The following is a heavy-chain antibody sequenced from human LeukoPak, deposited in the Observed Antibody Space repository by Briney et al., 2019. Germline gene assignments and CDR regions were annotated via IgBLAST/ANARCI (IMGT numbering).Heavy chain of an antibody. D-gene: IGHD6-13*01. CDR3: AKPGKQQRNDAFDI. CDR1: GFTFSSHS. V-gene: IGHV3-21*01. Sequence: GGSLRLSCAASGFTFSSHSMNWVRQAPGKGLEWVSPISSSSSFIYDADSVKGRFTISRDNAKNSLYMQMNSLRAEDTAVYYCAKPGKQQRNDAFDIWGQGTMVTVSS. J-gene: IGHJ3*02. CDR2: ISSSSSFI.